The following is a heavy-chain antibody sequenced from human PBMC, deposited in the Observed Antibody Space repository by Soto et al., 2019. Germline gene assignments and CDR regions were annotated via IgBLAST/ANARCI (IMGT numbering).Heavy chain of an antibody. Sequence: QVQLQESGPGLVKASETLSLTCTVSRDSVTSVNNYWSWIRHPPGKGLEWIGYVSYEGSVNYEPSLKSRLTISLDAPKNQFSLHLTSVTAADTALYFCARGSAWPNNFFDPWGQGIRVIVSS. CDR2: VSYEGSV. CDR3: ARGSAWPNNFFDP. J-gene: IGHJ5*02. CDR1: RDSVTSVNNY. D-gene: IGHD1-20*01. V-gene: IGHV4-61*01.